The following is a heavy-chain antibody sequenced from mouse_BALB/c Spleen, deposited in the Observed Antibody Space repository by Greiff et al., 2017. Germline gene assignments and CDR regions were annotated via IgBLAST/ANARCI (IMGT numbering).Heavy chain of an antibody. Sequence: EVQRVESGGGLVKPGGSLKLSCAASGFTFSSYAMSWVRQSPEKRLEWVAEISSGGSYTYYPDTVTGRFTISRDNAKNTLYLEMSSLRSEDTAMYYCARDQGNGNYAFDYWGQGTTLTVSS. CDR3: ARDQGNGNYAFDY. D-gene: IGHD2-1*01. CDR2: ISSGGSYT. J-gene: IGHJ2*01. CDR1: GFTFSSYA. V-gene: IGHV5-9-4*01.